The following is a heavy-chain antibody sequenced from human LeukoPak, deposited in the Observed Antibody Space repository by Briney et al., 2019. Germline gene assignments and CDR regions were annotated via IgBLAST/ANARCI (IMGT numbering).Heavy chain of an antibody. D-gene: IGHD3-10*01. CDR2: ISSSGTYL. V-gene: IGHV3-21*01. J-gene: IGHJ4*02. CDR1: GFTFSSCS. CDR3: ATLTGDYGSGTYYLRDY. Sequence: KPGGSLRLSCAASGFTFSSCSMNWVRQTPGKGLEWVSSISSSGTYLYYADSVKGRFTISRDNAKNSLYLQMNSLRAEDSTVYYCATLTGDYGSGTYYLRDYWGQGTLVSVSS.